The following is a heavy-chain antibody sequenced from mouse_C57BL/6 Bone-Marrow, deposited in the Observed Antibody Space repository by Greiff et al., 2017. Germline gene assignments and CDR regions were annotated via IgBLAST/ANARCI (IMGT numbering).Heavy chain of an antibody. V-gene: IGHV1-64*01. CDR1: GYTFTSYW. CDR2: IHPNSGST. J-gene: IGHJ2*01. D-gene: IGHD2-1*01. Sequence: VQLQQPGAELVKPGASVKLSCKASGYTFTSYWMHWVKQRPGQGLEWIGMIHPNSGSTNYNEKFKSKATLTVDKSSNTAYMQLSSLTSEDSAVYCCARRGPYGNYDYWGQGTTLTVSS. CDR3: ARRGPYGNYDY.